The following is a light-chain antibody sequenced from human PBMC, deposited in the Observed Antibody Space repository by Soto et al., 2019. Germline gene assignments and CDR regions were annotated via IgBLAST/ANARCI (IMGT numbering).Light chain of an antibody. V-gene: IGLV1-51*01. Sequence: QSVLTQPPSVSAAPGQKVTISCSGSDSNIGNHYVSWYQQFPGTAPKLLIYDDNKRPSGIPGRFSGSKSGTSATLGITGLRAGDEADYYCGTWDSSLSAVVFGGGTKLTVL. CDR2: DDN. CDR3: GTWDSSLSAVV. J-gene: IGLJ3*02. CDR1: DSNIGNHY.